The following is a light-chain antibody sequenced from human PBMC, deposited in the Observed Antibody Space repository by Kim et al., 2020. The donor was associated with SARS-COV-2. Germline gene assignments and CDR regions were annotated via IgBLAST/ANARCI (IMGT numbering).Light chain of an antibody. Sequence: ASVGDRVTITCRASQGINNYLAWYQQRPGKIPKRLIYGTSTLHSGVPSRFSGGGSGTDFTLTISSLQPEDVATYYCQKYDTSPLTFGGGTKVDIK. V-gene: IGKV1-27*01. CDR2: GTS. J-gene: IGKJ4*01. CDR1: QGINNY. CDR3: QKYDTSPLT.